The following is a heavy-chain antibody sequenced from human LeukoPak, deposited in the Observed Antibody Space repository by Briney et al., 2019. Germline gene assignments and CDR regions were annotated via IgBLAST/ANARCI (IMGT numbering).Heavy chain of an antibody. Sequence: ASVKVSCKGSGYTFTGYYVHWVRQAPGQGLEWRGWINPNSGGTNYAQKFQGRVTMTRDTSISTAYMELSRLRSDDTAVYYCAQSSGLYYYDSSGFIDYWGQGTLVTVSS. D-gene: IGHD3-22*01. CDR2: INPNSGGT. V-gene: IGHV1-2*02. J-gene: IGHJ4*02. CDR3: AQSSGLYYYDSSGFIDY. CDR1: GYTFTGYY.